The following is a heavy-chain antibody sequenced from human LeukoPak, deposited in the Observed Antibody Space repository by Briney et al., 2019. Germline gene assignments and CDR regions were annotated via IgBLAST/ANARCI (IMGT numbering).Heavy chain of an antibody. CDR1: GGTFSSYT. D-gene: IGHD3-22*01. Sequence: SSVKVSCKASGGTFSSYTISWVRQAPGQGLEWMGRIIPILGIANYAQKFQGRVTITADKSTSTAYMELSSLRSEDTAVYYCARVVYDSSGYYYNWFDPWGQGTLVTVSS. V-gene: IGHV1-69*02. CDR3: ARVVYDSSGYYYNWFDP. J-gene: IGHJ5*02. CDR2: IIPILGIA.